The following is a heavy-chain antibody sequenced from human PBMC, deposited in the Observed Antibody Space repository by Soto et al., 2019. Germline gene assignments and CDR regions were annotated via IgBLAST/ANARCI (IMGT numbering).Heavy chain of an antibody. J-gene: IGHJ4*02. D-gene: IGHD3-9*01. CDR1: GYTFTSYD. V-gene: IGHV1-8*01. CDR2: MNPNSGNT. Sequence: VQLVQSGAEVKKPGASVKVSCKASGYTFTSYDINWVRQATGQGLEWMGWMNPNSGNTGYAQKFQGRVTMPRNTSISTAYMELSILRSEDTAVYYCARGLLYYDLLTGYYHAGNFDSWGQGTLVTVSS. CDR3: ARGLLYYDLLTGYYHAGNFDS.